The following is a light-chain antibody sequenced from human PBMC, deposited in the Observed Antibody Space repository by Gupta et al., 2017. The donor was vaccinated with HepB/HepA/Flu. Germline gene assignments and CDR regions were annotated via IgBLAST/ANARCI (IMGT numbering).Light chain of an antibody. CDR3: QQAKGPPLT. Sequence: DIQMTQSPSSLSASIGDRVTITCQASQDITNYLSWYQQKPGKAPKLLIYDASNLETGVPPRFSGSGSGTDFTLTISSLQPEDIATYYCQQAKGPPLTVGPGTKVDF. CDR2: DAS. J-gene: IGKJ3*01. V-gene: IGKV1-33*01. CDR1: QDITNY.